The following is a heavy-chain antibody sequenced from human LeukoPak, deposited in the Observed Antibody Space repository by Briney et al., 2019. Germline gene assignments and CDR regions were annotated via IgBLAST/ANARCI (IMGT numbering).Heavy chain of an antibody. J-gene: IGHJ4*02. Sequence: GGSLRLSCAASGFTFSSYSMNWVRQAPGKGLEWVSSISSSSSYIYYADSVKGRFTISRDNAKNSLYLQMDSLRAEDTAVYYCARDPDYYDSSGPTDYWGQGTLVTVSS. CDR1: GFTFSSYS. V-gene: IGHV3-21*01. D-gene: IGHD3-22*01. CDR3: ARDPDYYDSSGPTDY. CDR2: ISSSSSYI.